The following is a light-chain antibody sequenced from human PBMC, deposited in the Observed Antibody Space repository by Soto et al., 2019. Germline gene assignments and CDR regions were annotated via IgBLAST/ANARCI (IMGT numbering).Light chain of an antibody. J-gene: IGKJ5*01. V-gene: IGKV3-20*01. Sequence: EIVMTQSPVTLSLSPGERATLSCRASESVSNNLACYQQKAGQAPRLLIYGASTRATGIPARFSGSGSGTDFTLTISRLEPEDFAVYYCQQYGSSPITFGQGTRLEI. CDR1: ESVSNN. CDR2: GAS. CDR3: QQYGSSPIT.